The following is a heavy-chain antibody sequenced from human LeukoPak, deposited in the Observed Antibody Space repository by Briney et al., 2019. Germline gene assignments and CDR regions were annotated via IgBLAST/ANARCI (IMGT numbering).Heavy chain of an antibody. CDR3: ARELGYCSSTSCFNS. V-gene: IGHV1-46*01. J-gene: IGHJ4*02. D-gene: IGHD2-2*01. Sequence: ASVKVSFKASGYTFTSYYMHWVRQAPGQGLEWMGIINPSGGSTSYAQKFQGRVTMTRDMSTSTVYMELSSLTSEDTAMYYCARELGYCSSTSCFNSWGQGTLVTVAS. CDR2: INPSGGST. CDR1: GYTFTSYY.